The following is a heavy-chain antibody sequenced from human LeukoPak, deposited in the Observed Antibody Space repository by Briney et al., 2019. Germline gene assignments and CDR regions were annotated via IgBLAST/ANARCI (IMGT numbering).Heavy chain of an antibody. CDR1: GFTLDDYA. CDR2: ISWNSGRI. J-gene: IGHJ4*02. V-gene: IGHV3-9*01. D-gene: IGHD3-22*01. CDR3: AKDHYYDSSGLNFDY. Sequence: PGGSLRLSCAASGFTLDDYAMHWVRQAPGKGLEWVSGISWNSGRIGYADSVKGRFTISRDNAKNSLYLQMNSLRAEDTALYYCAKDHYYDSSGLNFDYWGQGTLVTVSS.